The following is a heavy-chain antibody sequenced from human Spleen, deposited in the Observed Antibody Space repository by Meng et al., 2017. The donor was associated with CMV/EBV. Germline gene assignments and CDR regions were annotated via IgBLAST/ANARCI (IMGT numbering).Heavy chain of an antibody. CDR2: ISSCGDHI. J-gene: IGHJ4*02. CDR1: GFIFNSYT. Sequence: CADSGFIFNSYTMNWVRQAPGQGLEWVSSISSCGDHIFYADSVRGRFTISRDNAKNSLFLQMNSLRAEDTAVYYCATYCTSITCWDYWGQGTLVTVSS. D-gene: IGHD2-2*01. V-gene: IGHV3-21*01. CDR3: ATYCTSITCWDY.